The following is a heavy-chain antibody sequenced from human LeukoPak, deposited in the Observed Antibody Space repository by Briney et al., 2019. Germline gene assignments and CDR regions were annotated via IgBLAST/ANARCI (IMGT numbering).Heavy chain of an antibody. CDR2: ITQGGTDK. D-gene: IGHD1-26*01. CDR1: GFPLSNHW. Sequence: GGSLRLSCAASGFPLSNHWMTWVRQAPGKGLEWVATITQGGTDKFYVDSVKGRFTIYGDNAKNSLYLQMNSLRAEDTAVYYCARDPFELWGQGTLVTVSS. V-gene: IGHV3-7*01. CDR3: ARDPFEL. J-gene: IGHJ4*02.